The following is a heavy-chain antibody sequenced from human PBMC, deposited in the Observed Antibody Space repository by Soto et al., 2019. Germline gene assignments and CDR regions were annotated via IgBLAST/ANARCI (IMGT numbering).Heavy chain of an antibody. V-gene: IGHV4-31*03. CDR3: ARETAAVCYFDY. D-gene: IGHD6-13*01. CDR1: GGSISSGGYY. CDR2: IYYSGST. J-gene: IGHJ4*02. Sequence: QVQLQESGPGLVKPSQTLSLTCTVSGGSISSGGYYWSWIRQHPGKGLEWIGYIYYSGSTYYNPSLKSRVTIAVDTSKNQFSLKLSSVTAADTAVYYCARETAAVCYFDYWGQGTLVTVSS.